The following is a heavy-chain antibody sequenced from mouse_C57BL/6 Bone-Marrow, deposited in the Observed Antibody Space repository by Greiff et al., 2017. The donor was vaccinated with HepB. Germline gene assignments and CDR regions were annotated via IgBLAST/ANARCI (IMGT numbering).Heavy chain of an antibody. D-gene: IGHD2-4*01. V-gene: IGHV5-15*01. J-gene: IGHJ1*03. CDR2: ISNLAYSI. Sequence: DVKLQESGGGLVQPGGSLKLSCAASGFTFSDYGMAWVRQAPRKGPEWVAFISNLAYSIYYADTVTGRFTISRENAKNTLYLEMSSLRSEDTAMYYCARPIYYDYDWYFDVWGTGTTVTVSS. CDR1: GFTFSDYG. CDR3: ARPIYYDYDWYFDV.